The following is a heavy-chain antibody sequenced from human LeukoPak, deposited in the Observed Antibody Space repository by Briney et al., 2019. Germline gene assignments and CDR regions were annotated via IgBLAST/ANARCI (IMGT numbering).Heavy chain of an antibody. CDR1: GGSISSYY. V-gene: IGHV4-4*07. CDR2: IYTSGST. CDR3: ARARTYSSYYYYMDV. J-gene: IGHJ6*03. Sequence: PSETLSLTCTVSGGSISSYYWSWIRQPAGKGLEWIGRIYTSGSTNYNPSLKSRVTMSVDTSKNQFSLKLSSVTAADTAVYYCARARTYSSYYYYMDVWGKGTTVTVSS. D-gene: IGHD2-15*01.